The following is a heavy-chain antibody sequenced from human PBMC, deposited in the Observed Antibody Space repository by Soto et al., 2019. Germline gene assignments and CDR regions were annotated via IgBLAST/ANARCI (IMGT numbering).Heavy chain of an antibody. V-gene: IGHV3-48*03. D-gene: IGHD2-2*01. CDR3: ARDNSPSQLDY. CDR1: GFTFSSYE. J-gene: IGHJ4*02. CDR2: INSGGSSI. Sequence: PGGSLRLSCAASGFTFSSYEMNWVRQAPGKGLEWVSYINSGGSSIYYADSVKGRFTISRDNAKNSLYLQMNSLRADDTAIYYCARDNSPSQLDYWGQGTLVTVSS.